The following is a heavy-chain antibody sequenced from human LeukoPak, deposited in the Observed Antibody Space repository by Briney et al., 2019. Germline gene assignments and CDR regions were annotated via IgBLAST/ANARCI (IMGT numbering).Heavy chain of an antibody. J-gene: IGHJ4*02. CDR1: GGSIRNYY. CDR2: VSNSGNT. D-gene: IGHD6-13*01. Sequence: PSETLSLTCSVSGGSIRNYYWTWIRQPSGKGLEWIGHVSNSGNTKYNPSLKSRVTISIDTSKKHFSLNLSSVSAADTAVYYCARRGIAAAGYDYWGQGTLVTVSS. CDR3: ARRGIAAAGYDY. V-gene: IGHV4-59*08.